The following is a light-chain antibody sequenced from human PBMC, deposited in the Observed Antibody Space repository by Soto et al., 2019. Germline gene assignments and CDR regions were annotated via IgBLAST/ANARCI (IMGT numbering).Light chain of an antibody. V-gene: IGLV1-40*01. CDR1: SSNIGAGYD. J-gene: IGLJ1*01. CDR2: GNS. CDR3: QSYDSSLSGV. Sequence: QSVLTQPPSVSGAPGQRVTISCTGGSSNIGAGYDVHWYQQLPGTAPKLLIYGNSNRPSGVPDRFSGSRSGTSASLAITGLQAEEEADYYCQSYDSSLSGVFGTGTKVTDL.